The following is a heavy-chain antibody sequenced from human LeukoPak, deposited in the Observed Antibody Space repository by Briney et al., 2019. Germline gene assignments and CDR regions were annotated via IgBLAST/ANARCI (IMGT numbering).Heavy chain of an antibody. D-gene: IGHD5-18*01. CDR1: GLTFDDYA. V-gene: IGHV3-9*01. CDR2: ISWNSGSI. Sequence: GGSLRLSCAASGLTFDDYAMHWVRQAPGKGLEWVSGISWNSGSIGYADSVKGRFTISRDNAKNSLYLQMNSLRAEDTALYYCAKGNSYGYHDAFDIGGQGTMVTVSS. CDR3: AKGNSYGYHDAFDI. J-gene: IGHJ3*02.